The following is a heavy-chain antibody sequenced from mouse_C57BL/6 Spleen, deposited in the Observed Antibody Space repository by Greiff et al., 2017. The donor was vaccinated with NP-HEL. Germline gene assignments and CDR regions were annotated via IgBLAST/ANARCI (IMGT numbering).Heavy chain of an antibody. D-gene: IGHD2-5*01. CDR3: ARKGSNYLYARDY. CDR1: GYTFTSYW. Sequence: QVQLQQPGAELVKPGASVKLSCKASGYTFTSYWMHWVKQRPGQGLEWIGMIHPNSGSTNYNEKFKSKATLTVDKSSSTAYMQLSSLTSEDSAVYYCARKGSNYLYARDYWGQATSVTVSS. V-gene: IGHV1-64*01. J-gene: IGHJ4*01. CDR2: IHPNSGST.